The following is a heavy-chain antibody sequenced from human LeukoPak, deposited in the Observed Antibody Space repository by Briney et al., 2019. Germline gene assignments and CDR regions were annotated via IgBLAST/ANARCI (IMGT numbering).Heavy chain of an antibody. V-gene: IGHV3-30*02. CDR3: ASSIVVVPAATPPHY. J-gene: IGHJ4*02. CDR1: GFTFSSYG. Sequence: GGSLRLSCAASGFTFSSYGMHWVRQAPGKGLEWVAFIRYDGSNKYYADSVKGRFTISRDNSKNTLYLQMNSLRAEDTAVYYCASSIVVVPAATPPHYWGQGTLVTVSS. D-gene: IGHD2-2*01. CDR2: IRYDGSNK.